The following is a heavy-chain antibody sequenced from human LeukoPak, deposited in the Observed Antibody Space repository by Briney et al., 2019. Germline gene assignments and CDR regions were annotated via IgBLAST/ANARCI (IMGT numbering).Heavy chain of an antibody. J-gene: IGHJ6*03. CDR1: QFTTFSSYA. Sequence: GGSLRLSCEASQFTTFSSYAMNWVRQAPGKRLEWVSIMSGAGGRIEYADSVNGRFTISRDNSRNTVYLHMNSLRAEDTAVYYCAKKGQAGTGRNYMDVWGKGTTVIVAS. CDR3: AKKGQAGTGRNYMDV. V-gene: IGHV3-23*01. CDR2: MSGAGGRI. D-gene: IGHD1-1*01.